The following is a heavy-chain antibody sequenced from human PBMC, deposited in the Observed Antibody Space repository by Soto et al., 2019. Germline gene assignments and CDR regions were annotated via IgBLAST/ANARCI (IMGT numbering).Heavy chain of an antibody. V-gene: IGHV2-26*01. CDR3: ARISGYGIDY. D-gene: IGHD4-17*01. Sequence: QVTLKESGPVLVKPTETLTLTCTVSDFSFSTARMGVNWIRQPPGKALEWLAHIFSNDEKSYSTSLKSRLTISKDTSKSQVVLIMTNMDPMDTATYYCARISGYGIDYWGQGTLVTVSS. CDR2: IFSNDEK. J-gene: IGHJ4*02. CDR1: DFSFSTARMG.